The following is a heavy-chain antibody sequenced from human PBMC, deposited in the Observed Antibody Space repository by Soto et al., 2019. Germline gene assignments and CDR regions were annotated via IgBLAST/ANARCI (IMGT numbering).Heavy chain of an antibody. J-gene: IGHJ2*01. CDR3: ARRLTGIAVAGKGPWYFDL. CDR1: GGSISSYY. CDR2: IYYSGST. D-gene: IGHD6-19*01. Sequence: QVQLQESGPGLVKPSETLSLTCTVSGGSISSYYWSWIRQPPGKGLEWIGYIYYSGSTNYNPSLKSRVTISVDTSKNQFSLKLSSVTAADTAMNYCARRLTGIAVAGKGPWYFDLWGRGTLVTVSS. V-gene: IGHV4-59*08.